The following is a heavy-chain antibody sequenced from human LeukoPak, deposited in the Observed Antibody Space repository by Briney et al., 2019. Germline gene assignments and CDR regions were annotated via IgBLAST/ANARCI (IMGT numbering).Heavy chain of an antibody. CDR3: AKTTYYYDEF. Sequence: GGYLRLSCAASGFTFSSYGMSWVRQAPGKGLEWVAFIRYDGSNKYYADSVKGRFTISRDSSKNTLYLQMNSLRAEDTAVYYCAKTTYYYDEFWGQGTLVTVSS. V-gene: IGHV3-30*02. CDR2: IRYDGSNK. D-gene: IGHD3-22*01. CDR1: GFTFSSYG. J-gene: IGHJ4*02.